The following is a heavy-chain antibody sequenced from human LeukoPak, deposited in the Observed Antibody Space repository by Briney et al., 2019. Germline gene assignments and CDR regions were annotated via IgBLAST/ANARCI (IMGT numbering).Heavy chain of an antibody. CDR2: IFYIGST. CDR1: GYSISSSYY. D-gene: IGHD6-19*01. CDR3: VRAPVGSGWVTNWFDP. V-gene: IGHV4-38-2*01. J-gene: IGHJ5*02. Sequence: PSETLCLTCAVSGYSISSSYYWGWIRQPPGRGLEWIGSIFYIGSTYYNPSLKSRVTLSVETSKNQFSLKLTSVTAADTAVYHCVRAPVGSGWVTNWFDPWGQGTLVTVSS.